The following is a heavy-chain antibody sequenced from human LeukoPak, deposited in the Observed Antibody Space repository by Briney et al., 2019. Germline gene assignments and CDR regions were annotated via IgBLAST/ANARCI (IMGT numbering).Heavy chain of an antibody. J-gene: IGHJ4*02. CDR1: GFTFSTYS. Sequence: PGGSLRLSCAVSGFTFSTYSMNWVRQAPGKGLEWVSSISSSSTYIYYADSVKGRFTISRDDAKNSLYLRMNSLRAEDTAVYYCARAWGSGSYYRGSDYWGQGTLVTVSS. V-gene: IGHV3-21*01. D-gene: IGHD3-10*01. CDR2: ISSSSTYI. CDR3: ARAWGSGSYYRGSDY.